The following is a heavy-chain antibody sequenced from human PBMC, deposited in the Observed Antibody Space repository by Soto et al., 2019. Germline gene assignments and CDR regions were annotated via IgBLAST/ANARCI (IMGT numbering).Heavy chain of an antibody. CDR2: ISSSSHYT. CDR1: GFTFSSYS. Sequence: LRLSCAASGFTFSSYSMNWVRQAPGKGLEWVSSISSSSHYTYYADSVKGRFTISRDNAKNSLYLQMNSLRAEDTAVYYCARDRVYSYDSSGYYYVPGAFDIWGQGTMVTVSS. J-gene: IGHJ3*02. V-gene: IGHV3-21*01. D-gene: IGHD3-22*01. CDR3: ARDRVYSYDSSGYYYVPGAFDI.